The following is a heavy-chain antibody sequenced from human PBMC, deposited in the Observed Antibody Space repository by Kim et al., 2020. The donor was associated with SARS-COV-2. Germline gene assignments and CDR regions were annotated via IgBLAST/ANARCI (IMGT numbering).Heavy chain of an antibody. D-gene: IGHD3-3*01. CDR1: GFTFNNYA. J-gene: IGHJ4*02. CDR3: ARRNFGDF. V-gene: IGHV3-23*01. Sequence: GGSLRLSCTASGFTFNNYAMNWVRQAPGKGLEWVSVITGSGNTYYADSVRGRFTISTDNSKNTLYLQMNSVRAEDTATYYCARRNFGDFWGQGTLVTVSS. CDR2: ITGSGNT.